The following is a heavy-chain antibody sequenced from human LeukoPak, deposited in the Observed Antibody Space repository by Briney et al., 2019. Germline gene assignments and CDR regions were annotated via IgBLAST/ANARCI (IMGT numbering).Heavy chain of an antibody. J-gene: IGHJ4*02. CDR2: ISYDGSNK. Sequence: GGSLTLSCAASGFTFSSYGMHWVRQAPGKGLEWVAVISYDGSNKYYADSVKGRFTISRDNSKNTPYLQMNSLRAEDTAVYYCAKEASGSYYKPPFDYWGQGTLVTVSS. CDR3: AKEASGSYYKPPFDY. CDR1: GFTFSSYG. D-gene: IGHD3-10*01. V-gene: IGHV3-30*18.